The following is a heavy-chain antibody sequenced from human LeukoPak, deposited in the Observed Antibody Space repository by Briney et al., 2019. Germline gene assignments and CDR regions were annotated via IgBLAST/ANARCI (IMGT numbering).Heavy chain of an antibody. Sequence: GGSLRLSCAASGFTVSSNYMSWVRQAPGKGLEWVSVIYSGGSTYYADSVKGRFTISRDNSKNTLYLQMNSLRAEDTAVYYCAKDRWNDGVDYWGQGTLVTVSS. CDR2: IYSGGST. J-gene: IGHJ4*02. CDR1: GFTVSSNY. CDR3: AKDRWNDGVDY. D-gene: IGHD1-1*01. V-gene: IGHV3-53*01.